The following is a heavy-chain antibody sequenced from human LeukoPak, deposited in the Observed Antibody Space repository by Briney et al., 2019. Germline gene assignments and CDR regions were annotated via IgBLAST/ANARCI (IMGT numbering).Heavy chain of an antibody. J-gene: IGHJ4*02. CDR1: GFTFSSYA. CDR2: ISGSGGST. CDR3: AREGIVVVPAAPQMYSSGWYVDY. Sequence: PGGSLRLSCAASGFTFSSYAMSWVRQAPGKGLEWVSAISGSGGSTYYADSVKGRFTISRDNSKNTLYLQMNSLRAEDTAVNYCAREGIVVVPAAPQMYSSGWYVDYWGQGTLVTVSS. V-gene: IGHV3-23*01. D-gene: IGHD2-2*01.